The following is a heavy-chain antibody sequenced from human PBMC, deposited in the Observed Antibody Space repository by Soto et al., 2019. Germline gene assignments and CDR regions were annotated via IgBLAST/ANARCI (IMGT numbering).Heavy chain of an antibody. J-gene: IGHJ3*02. CDR1: GYTFTSYA. D-gene: IGHD1-26*01. V-gene: IGHV1-3*01. CDR2: VNAGNGNT. Sequence: ASVKVSCKASGYTFTSYAMHWVRQAPGQRLEWMGWVNAGNGNTKYSQKFQGRVTITRDTSASTAYMELSSLRSEDTAVYYCARARLIVGATRASAFDIWGQGTMVTVSS. CDR3: ARARLIVGATRASAFDI.